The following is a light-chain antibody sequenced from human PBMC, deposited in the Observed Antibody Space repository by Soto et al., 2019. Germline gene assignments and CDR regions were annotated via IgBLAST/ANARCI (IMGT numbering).Light chain of an antibody. J-gene: IGLJ1*01. CDR2: DVS. CDR1: SSDVGGYNY. CDR3: SSYTSSSTLYV. Sequence: QSALTQPASVSGSPGQSITISCTGTSSDVGGYNYVSWYQQHPGKAPKLMIYDVSNRPSGVPNRFSGSKSGNTASLTISGLQAEDEADYYCSSYTSSSTLYVFGTGTQLTVL. V-gene: IGLV2-14*01.